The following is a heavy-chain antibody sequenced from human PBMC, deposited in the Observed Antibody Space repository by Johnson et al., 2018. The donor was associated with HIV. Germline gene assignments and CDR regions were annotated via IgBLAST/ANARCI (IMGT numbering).Heavy chain of an antibody. CDR2: ISYDGSNK. Sequence: QVQLVESGGGVVQPGRSLRLSCAASGFTFSSYAMHWVRQAPGKGLEWVAVISYDGSNKYYADSVKGRFTISRDNYKNTLDRQMNSLRAEDTAVYYCARVFLGSSWHSDAFDIWGQGTMVTVSS. V-gene: IGHV3-30-3*01. J-gene: IGHJ3*02. CDR1: GFTFSSYA. D-gene: IGHD6-13*01. CDR3: ARVFLGSSWHSDAFDI.